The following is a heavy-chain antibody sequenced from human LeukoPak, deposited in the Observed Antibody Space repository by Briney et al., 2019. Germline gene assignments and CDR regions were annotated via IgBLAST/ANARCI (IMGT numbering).Heavy chain of an antibody. J-gene: IGHJ4*02. CDR3: ARVRYNWNRDFDY. CDR2: IFHTGST. V-gene: IGHV4-38-2*02. CDR1: GYYLTSGHF. Sequence: PSETLSLTCTVSGYYLTSGHFWGWIRQPPGKGLEWIGSIFHTGSTYYNPSLKSRVTFSVDTSKNQFSLRLNSVTAADTALYYCARVRYNWNRDFDYWGQGTLVTVSS. D-gene: IGHD1-20*01.